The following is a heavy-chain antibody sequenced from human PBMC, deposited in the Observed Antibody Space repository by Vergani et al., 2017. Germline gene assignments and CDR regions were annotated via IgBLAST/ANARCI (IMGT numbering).Heavy chain of an antibody. V-gene: IGHV4-34*01. D-gene: IGHD4-11*01. Sequence: QVQLQQWCGGLLKPSETLSLTCVVNGGSFTSYHWTWIRQSPGEGLEWVGDIDHTGRPDYNPSLKRRLTMSVDKSRNQFSLTLNSVTATDTAIYFCARVNTETNGHLYYYYYMDVWGQGTAVTVS. CDR2: IDHTGRP. CDR3: ARVNTETNGHLYYYYYMDV. J-gene: IGHJ6*03. CDR1: GGSFTSYH.